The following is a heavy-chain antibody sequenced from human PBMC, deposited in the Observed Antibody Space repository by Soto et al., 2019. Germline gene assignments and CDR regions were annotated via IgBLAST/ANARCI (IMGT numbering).Heavy chain of an antibody. J-gene: IGHJ3*02. CDR2: IKQDESKR. D-gene: IGHD6-13*01. Sequence: EVQLVESGGGLVQPGGSLRLSCAASGFTFSSYWMTCVRQAPGKGLEWVANIKQDESKRYYVDSVEGRFTISRDNAKNSLFLQMNSLRAEDTAVYYCARDSSPSYSSRWYDAFDIWGQGTMVTVSS. CDR1: GFTFSSYW. CDR3: ARDSSPSYSSRWYDAFDI. V-gene: IGHV3-7*05.